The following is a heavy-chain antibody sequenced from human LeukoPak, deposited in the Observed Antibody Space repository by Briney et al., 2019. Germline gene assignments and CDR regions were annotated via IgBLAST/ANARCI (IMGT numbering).Heavy chain of an antibody. D-gene: IGHD5-12*01. CDR1: GLPFSRYS. CDR3: ARGGGYSGYGLPDAFDI. J-gene: IGHJ3*02. V-gene: IGHV3-21*01. Sequence: GGSLRLSCAASGLPFSRYSMNWVRHAPGKGLEWVSSISSSSSYIYYPDPVKGRFTISRDNAKNSLYLQMNSLRAEDTAVYYCARGGGYSGYGLPDAFDIWGQGTMVTVSS. CDR2: ISSSSSYI.